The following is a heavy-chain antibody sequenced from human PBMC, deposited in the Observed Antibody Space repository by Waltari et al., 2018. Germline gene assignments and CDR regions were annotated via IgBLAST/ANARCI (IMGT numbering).Heavy chain of an antibody. CDR3: ATLNRGSYFFDY. J-gene: IGHJ4*02. V-gene: IGHV3-48*04. Sequence: EVKLVESGGGLVQPGGSLRLSCAASGFTFSSYSMNWVRQAPGKGLEWVSYISSSSGTIYYADPVKGRFTISRDNAKNSLYLQMNSLRAEDTAVYYCATLNRGSYFFDYWGQGSLVTVSS. D-gene: IGHD1-26*01. CDR1: GFTFSSYS. CDR2: ISSSSGTI.